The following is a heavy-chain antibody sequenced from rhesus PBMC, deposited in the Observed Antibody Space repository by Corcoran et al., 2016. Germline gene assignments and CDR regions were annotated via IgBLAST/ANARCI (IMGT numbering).Heavy chain of an antibody. CDR2: IDPGDSET. CDR1: GYTFTSYL. Sequence: DVQLVQSGVEVKRPGESLTIPCQTSGYTFTSYLISWLRQMPGKGLEWMGAIDPGDSETRYSPSFQGQVTISVDKSISTAYLQWSSLKASDSARYYCAKGQSLNFDYWGQGVLVTVSS. J-gene: IGHJ4*01. CDR3: AKGQSLNFDY. V-gene: IGHV5-2*01. D-gene: IGHD2-39*01.